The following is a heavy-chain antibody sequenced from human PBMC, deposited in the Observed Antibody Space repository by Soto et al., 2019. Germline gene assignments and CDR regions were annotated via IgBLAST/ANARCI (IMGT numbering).Heavy chain of an antibody. J-gene: IGHJ4*02. CDR3: ARGRYYDSSGYYFDY. D-gene: IGHD3-22*01. CDR2: INPNSGGT. Sequence: ASVKVSCKASGYTFTGYYMHWVRQAPGQGLEWMGWINPNSGGTNYAQKFQGRVTMTRDTFISTAYMELSRLRSDDTAVYYCARGRYYDSSGYYFDYWGQGTLVTVSS. V-gene: IGHV1-2*02. CDR1: GYTFTGYY.